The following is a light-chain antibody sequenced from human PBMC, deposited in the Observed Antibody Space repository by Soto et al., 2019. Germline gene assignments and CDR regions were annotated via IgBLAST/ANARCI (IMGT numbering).Light chain of an antibody. CDR1: QGINNW. J-gene: IGKJ5*01. V-gene: IGKV1-12*01. CDR2: TGS. CDR3: QQAASFTIT. Sequence: DIQMTQSPFYESGSVGDRVTITCQARQGINNWLAWYQQKPGKAPNLLIYTGSSLQSGVQSRFSGSGSGTDFTLTTNSLQTEDFATYYCQQAASFTITFGQGTRVEIK.